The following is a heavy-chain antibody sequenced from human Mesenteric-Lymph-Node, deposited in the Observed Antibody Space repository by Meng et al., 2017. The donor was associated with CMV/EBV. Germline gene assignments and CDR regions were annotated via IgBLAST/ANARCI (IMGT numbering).Heavy chain of an antibody. Sequence: GGSLRLSCAGSGFTIRSNWMSWVRQAPGKGLEWVANIKQDGSERKYVDSVKGRFTISRDNAENSVYLQMNSLRAEDTAVYYCARARSSSSWSAADDYFDYWGQGTLVTVSS. CDR3: ARARSSSSWSAADDYFDY. J-gene: IGHJ4*02. V-gene: IGHV3-7*01. CDR1: GFTIRSNW. CDR2: IKQDGSER. D-gene: IGHD6-13*01.